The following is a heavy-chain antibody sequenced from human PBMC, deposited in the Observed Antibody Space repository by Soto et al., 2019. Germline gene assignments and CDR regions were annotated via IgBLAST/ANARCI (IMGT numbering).Heavy chain of an antibody. J-gene: IGHJ4*02. CDR3: AKDATYYYDSTGYYGHFDY. V-gene: IGHV3-23*01. CDR1: GFTFSSYA. Sequence: EVQLLESGGGLVQPGGSLRLSCAASGFTFSSYAMSWVRQAPGKGLEWVSLISGSGGSTYYADSVKGRFTISRDNSKNTLYLQMTSLRAEDTAVYYLAKDATYYYDSTGYYGHFDYWGQGTLVTVSS. CDR2: ISGSGGST. D-gene: IGHD3-22*01.